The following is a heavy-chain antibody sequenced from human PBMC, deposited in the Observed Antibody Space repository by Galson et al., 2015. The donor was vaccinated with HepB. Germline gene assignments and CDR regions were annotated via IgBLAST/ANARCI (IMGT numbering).Heavy chain of an antibody. CDR2: ISSSGSTI. J-gene: IGHJ3*02. D-gene: IGHD2-21*01. CDR1: GFTFSDYY. CDR3: ARDMVVIATHDAFDI. Sequence: SLRLSCAASGFTFSDYYMSRIRQAPGKGLEWVSYISSSGSTIYYTDSVKGRFTISRDNAKNSLYLQMNSLRAEDTAVYYCARDMVVIATHDAFDIWGQGTMVTVSS. V-gene: IGHV3-11*01.